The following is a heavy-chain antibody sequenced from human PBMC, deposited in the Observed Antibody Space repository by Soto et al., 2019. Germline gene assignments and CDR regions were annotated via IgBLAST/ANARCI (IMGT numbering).Heavy chain of an antibody. Sequence: EVHLLESGGGLVQPGGSLRLSCATSGFTFRNYAMSWVRQAPGKGLEWVSTLSSTGGSTYYAGSVQGRFTISRDNSKNTLYLQMNSLRAEDTAVYYCAKDRLRWEVQGADYWGQGTLVTVSS. D-gene: IGHD1-26*01. J-gene: IGHJ4*02. CDR1: GFTFRNYA. CDR2: LSSTGGST. CDR3: AKDRLRWEVQGADY. V-gene: IGHV3-23*01.